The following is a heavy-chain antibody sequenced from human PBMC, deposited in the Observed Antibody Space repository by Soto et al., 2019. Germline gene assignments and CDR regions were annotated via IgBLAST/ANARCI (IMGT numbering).Heavy chain of an antibody. CDR1: GGSFSGYY. Sequence: QVQLQQWGAGLLKPSETLSLTCAVYGGSFSGYYWSWIRQPPGKGLEWIGEINHSGSTNYNPSLKSRVTISVDTSKNQFSLKLSSVTAADTAVYYCASLGSVETNWFDHWGQGTLVTVSS. D-gene: IGHD7-27*01. CDR2: INHSGST. J-gene: IGHJ5*02. CDR3: ASLGSVETNWFDH. V-gene: IGHV4-34*01.